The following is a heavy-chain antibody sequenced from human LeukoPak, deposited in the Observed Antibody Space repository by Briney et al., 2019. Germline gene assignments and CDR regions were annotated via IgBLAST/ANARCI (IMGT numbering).Heavy chain of an antibody. Sequence: KPSETLSLTCTVSGGSISSSSYYWGWIRQSPGKGLEWIGNIYYSGTTYYNPSLKSRVIISVHTSKNQFSLKLSSVTAADTALYYCARHWGVGATTHFDCWGQGTLVTVSS. D-gene: IGHD1-26*01. J-gene: IGHJ4*02. CDR2: IYYSGTT. CDR3: ARHWGVGATTHFDC. V-gene: IGHV4-39*01. CDR1: GGSISSSSYY.